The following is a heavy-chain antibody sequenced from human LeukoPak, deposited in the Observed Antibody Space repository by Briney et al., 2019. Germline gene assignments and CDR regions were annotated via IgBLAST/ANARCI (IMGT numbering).Heavy chain of an antibody. D-gene: IGHD6-13*01. CDR1: GFTFSSYA. CDR2: ISGSGGST. J-gene: IGHJ4*02. CDR3: AKDRRKEGAAAKYDY. Sequence: GGSLRLSCAASGFTFSSYAMSWVRQAPGKGLEWVSAISGSGGSTNYADSVKGRFTISRDNSKNTLYLQMNSLRAEDTAVYYCAKDRRKEGAAAKYDYWGQGTLVTVSS. V-gene: IGHV3-23*01.